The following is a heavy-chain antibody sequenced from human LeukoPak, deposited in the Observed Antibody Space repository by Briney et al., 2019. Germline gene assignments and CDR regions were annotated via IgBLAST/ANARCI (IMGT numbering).Heavy chain of an antibody. Sequence: ASVKVSCKASGYTFTGYYMHWVRQAPGQGLEWMGWINPNSGGTNYAQKFQGRVTMTRDTSISTAYMELSRLRSDDTAVYYCARGGYCSSTSCSLYWFDPWGQGTLVTVSS. D-gene: IGHD2-2*01. CDR3: ARGGYCSSTSCSLYWFDP. CDR2: INPNSGGT. J-gene: IGHJ5*02. CDR1: GYTFTGYY. V-gene: IGHV1-2*02.